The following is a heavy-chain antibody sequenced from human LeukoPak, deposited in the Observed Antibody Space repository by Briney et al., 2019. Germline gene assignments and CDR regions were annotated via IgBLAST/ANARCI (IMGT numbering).Heavy chain of an antibody. CDR2: ISAYNGNT. J-gene: IGHJ5*02. V-gene: IGHV1-18*01. D-gene: IGHD6-6*01. CDR1: GYTFTSYG. Sequence: ASVKVSCKASGYTFTSYGISWVRQAPGQGLEWVGWISAYNGNTNYAQKLQGRVTMTTDTSTSTAYMELRSLRSDDTAVYYCAREIAARLYNWFDPWGQGTLVTVSS. CDR3: AREIAARLYNWFDP.